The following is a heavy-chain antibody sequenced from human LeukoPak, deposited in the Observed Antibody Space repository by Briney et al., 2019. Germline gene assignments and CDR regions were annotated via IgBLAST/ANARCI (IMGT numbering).Heavy chain of an antibody. Sequence: SETLSLTCTVSGDSITSGHYYWSWIRQPPGKGPEWIGYIYYSGSTNYNPSLKSRVTISVDTSKNQFSLKLSSVTAADTAVYYCARTTVPTLYFDYWGQGTLVTVSS. V-gene: IGHV4-61*01. CDR3: ARTTVPTLYFDY. CDR2: IYYSGST. CDR1: GDSITSGHYY. D-gene: IGHD4-17*01. J-gene: IGHJ4*02.